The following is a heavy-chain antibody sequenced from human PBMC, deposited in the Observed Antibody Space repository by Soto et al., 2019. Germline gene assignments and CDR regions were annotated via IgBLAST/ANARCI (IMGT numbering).Heavy chain of an antibody. CDR1: GFTFSSYS. CDR3: ARDSRGRIAVASTYYYMDV. Sequence: GGSLRLSCAASGFTFSSYSMNWVRQAPGKGLEWVSYISSSSSTIYYADSVKGRFTISRDNAKNSLYLQMNSLRAEDTAVYYCARDSRGRIAVASTYYYMDVWGKGTTVTVSS. CDR2: ISSSSSTI. J-gene: IGHJ6*03. V-gene: IGHV3-48*01. D-gene: IGHD6-19*01.